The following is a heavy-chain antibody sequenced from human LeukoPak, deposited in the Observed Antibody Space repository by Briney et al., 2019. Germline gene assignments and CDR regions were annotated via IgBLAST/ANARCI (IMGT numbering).Heavy chain of an antibody. V-gene: IGHV4-61*01. D-gene: IGHD2-15*01. CDR3: ARGKDSGGSCYLFDY. J-gene: IGHJ4*02. CDR1: GGSVSSGSYY. Sequence: SETLSLTCTVSGGSVSSGSYYWSWIRQPPGKGLEWIGYIYYSGSTYYIPSLKSRITISVDTSKNQFSLKLSSVTAADTAVYYCARGKDSGGSCYLFDYWGQGTLVTVSS. CDR2: IYYSGST.